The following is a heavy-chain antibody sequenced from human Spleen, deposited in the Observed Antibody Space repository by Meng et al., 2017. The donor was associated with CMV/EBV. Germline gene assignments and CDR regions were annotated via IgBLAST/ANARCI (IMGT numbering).Heavy chain of an antibody. CDR2: IIPIFGTA. D-gene: IGHD2-2*03. V-gene: IGHV1-69*05. CDR1: GGTFSSYA. CDR3: ASGRPRGYCSSTSCPREAYYYGMDV. Sequence: SVKVSCKASGGTFSSYAISWVRQAPGQGLERMGGIIPIFGTANYAQKFQGRVTITTDESTSTAYMELSSLRSEDTAVYYCASGRPRGYCSSTSCPREAYYYGMDVWGQGTTVTVSS. J-gene: IGHJ6*02.